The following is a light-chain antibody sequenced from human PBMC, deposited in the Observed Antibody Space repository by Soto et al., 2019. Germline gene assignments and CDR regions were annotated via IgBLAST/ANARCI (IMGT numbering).Light chain of an antibody. CDR3: QQLNNYPRT. CDR1: QSVSSNY. Sequence: LTQSPGTLSLSPGERATLPCRASQSVSSNYLAWYQQKPGKAPKLLIYAASTLHGGVPSRFSGSGSGTEFTLTISSLQPEDFATYYCQQLNNYPRTFGQGTMVEIK. CDR2: AAS. J-gene: IGKJ1*01. V-gene: IGKV1-9*01.